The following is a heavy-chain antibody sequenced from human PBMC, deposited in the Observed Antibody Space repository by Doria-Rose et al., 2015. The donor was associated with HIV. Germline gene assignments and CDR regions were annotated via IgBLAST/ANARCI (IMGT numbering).Heavy chain of an antibody. CDR2: IFSDDER. CDR3: ARIKSSRWYHKYYLDF. V-gene: IGHV2-26*01. Sequence: SGPVLVKPTETLTLTCTVSGVSLSSPGMGVSWIRQPPGKALEWLANIFSDDERSYKTSLKSRLTISRGTSKSQVVLIMTDMDPVDTATYYCARIKSSRWYHKYYLDFWGQGTLVIVSA. D-gene: IGHD6-13*01. CDR1: GVSLSSPGMG. J-gene: IGHJ4*02.